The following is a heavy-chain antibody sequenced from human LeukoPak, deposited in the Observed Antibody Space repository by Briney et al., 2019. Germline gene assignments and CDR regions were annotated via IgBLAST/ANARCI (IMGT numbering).Heavy chain of an antibody. CDR2: IRSLGTT. Sequence: GGSLRLSCTISGFTFGDYVLTWVRQAPGKGLEWVSFIRSLGTTEYAASVKGRFTISRDDSKSIAYLQMDSLKTEDTAMYYCTRWRSTSYFDYWGQGTLVTVSS. J-gene: IGHJ4*02. CDR1: GFTFGDYV. V-gene: IGHV3-49*04. CDR3: TRWRSTSYFDY. D-gene: IGHD2/OR15-2a*01.